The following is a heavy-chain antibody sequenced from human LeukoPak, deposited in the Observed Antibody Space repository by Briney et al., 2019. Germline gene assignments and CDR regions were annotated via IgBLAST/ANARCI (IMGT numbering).Heavy chain of an antibody. CDR3: ARRNATAMAFDAFDI. D-gene: IGHD5-18*01. Sequence: PGGSLRLSCAASGFTFRSYWMNWVRQAPGKGLEWVSYISSSGSTIYYADSVKGRFTISRDNAKNSLYLQMNSLRAEDTAVYYCARRNATAMAFDAFDIWGQGTMVTVSS. V-gene: IGHV3-48*04. J-gene: IGHJ3*02. CDR1: GFTFRSYW. CDR2: ISSSGSTI.